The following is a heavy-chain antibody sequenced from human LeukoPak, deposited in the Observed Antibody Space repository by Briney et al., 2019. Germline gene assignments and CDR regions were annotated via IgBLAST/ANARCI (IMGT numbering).Heavy chain of an antibody. J-gene: IGHJ3*02. D-gene: IGHD3-10*01. CDR1: GGSITSTNY. CDR2: ISLSGYT. CDR3: ARYQGGTMFDI. V-gene: IGHV4-4*02. Sequence: PSGTLSLTCGVSGGSITSTNYWSWVRQPPGQGLEWIGEISLSGYTGFNPSLRSRVTMSLDESKNHLSLNLASVTAADTAIYYCARYQGGTMFDIWGQGTKVTVSS.